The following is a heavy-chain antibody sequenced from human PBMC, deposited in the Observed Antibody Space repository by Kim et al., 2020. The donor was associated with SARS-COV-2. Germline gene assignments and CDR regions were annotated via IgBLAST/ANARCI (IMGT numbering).Heavy chain of an antibody. J-gene: IGHJ6*02. CDR1: GFTFSSYS. CDR3: ARDLSVIGYYYYGMHV. V-gene: IGHV3-21*01. CDR2: IGSSSSYI. D-gene: IGHD3-16*02. Sequence: GGSLRLSCAASGFTFSSYSMNWVRQTPGKGLEWVSSIGSSSSYIYYADSVKGRFTISRDNAKNSLYLQMNSLRAEDTAVYYCARDLSVIGYYYYGMHVWGQGTTVTVSS.